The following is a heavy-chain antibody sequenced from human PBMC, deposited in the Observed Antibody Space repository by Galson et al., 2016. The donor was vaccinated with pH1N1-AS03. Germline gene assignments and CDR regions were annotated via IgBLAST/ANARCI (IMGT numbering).Heavy chain of an antibody. CDR1: GFTFSNLW. Sequence: SLRLSCAASGFTFSNLWMHWVRQGPGKGLVWVARVNGDGSSTTYADSVKGRFTISRDDSKNTLYLQMNTLKSEDTAVYYCRVVAENDAFDMWGQGTMVTVSS. V-gene: IGHV3-74*01. CDR2: VNGDGSST. D-gene: IGHD3-22*01. J-gene: IGHJ3*02. CDR3: RVVAENDAFDM.